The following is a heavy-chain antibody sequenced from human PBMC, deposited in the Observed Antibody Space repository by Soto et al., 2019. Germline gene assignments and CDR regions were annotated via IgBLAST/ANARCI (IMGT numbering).Heavy chain of an antibody. D-gene: IGHD1-26*01. J-gene: IGHJ6*02. V-gene: IGHV1-18*01. CDR3: ARDRGWDGMDV. CDR1: GYTFSSYG. CDR2: ISGYNGNT. Sequence: QVQLVQSGAEVKKPGASVKVSCKASGYTFSSYGISWVRQAPGQGLEWMGWISGYNGNTNYAQKLQGRVTMTIDTSTSTGYMELRSLRSDDTAVYYCARDRGWDGMDVWGQGTTVTVSS.